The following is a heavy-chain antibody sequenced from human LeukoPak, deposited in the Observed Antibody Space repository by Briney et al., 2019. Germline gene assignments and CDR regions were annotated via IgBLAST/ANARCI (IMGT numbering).Heavy chain of an antibody. J-gene: IGHJ4*02. V-gene: IGHV3-23*01. CDR1: GFTFNNYA. CDR3: AKDVGDILTGCIDY. CDR2: ISGSGDST. Sequence: GGSLRLSCAASGFTFNNYAMTWVRQAPWKGLQWVSSISGSGDSTYYADSVKGRFTISRDNSKNTLFLQMNSLRVEDTATYYCAKDVGDILTGCIDYWGQGTLVTVSS. D-gene: IGHD3-9*01.